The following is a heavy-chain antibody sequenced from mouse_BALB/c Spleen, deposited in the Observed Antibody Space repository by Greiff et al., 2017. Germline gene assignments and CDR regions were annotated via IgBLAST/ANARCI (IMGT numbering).Heavy chain of an antibody. CDR3: ARQVKFAY. CDR1: GFTFSSYG. CDR2: ISSGGSYT. J-gene: IGHJ3*01. Sequence: EVQVVESGGDLVKPGGSLKLSCAASGFTFSSYGMSWVRQTPDKRLEWVATISSGGSYTYYPDSVKGRFTISRDNAKNTLYLQMSSLKSEDTAMYYCARQVKFAYWGQGTLVTVSA. D-gene: IGHD2-12*01. V-gene: IGHV5-6*01.